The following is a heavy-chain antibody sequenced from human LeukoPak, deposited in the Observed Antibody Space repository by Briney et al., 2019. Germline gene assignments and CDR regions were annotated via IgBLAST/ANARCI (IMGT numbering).Heavy chain of an antibody. CDR2: ISYLSSHV. D-gene: IGHD3-16*01. V-gene: IGHV3-21*01. CDR3: GRAFPPLRTSSAGDL. CDR1: GFTFSDYD. Sequence: GESLRLSCSASGFTFSDYDMNWVRQAPGKGLEWVSSISYLSSHVYYGDSVKGRFSISRDNAKNSLYLQMNSLGAEDTAIYYCGRAFPPLRTSSAGDLWGQGILVTVFS. J-gene: IGHJ4*02.